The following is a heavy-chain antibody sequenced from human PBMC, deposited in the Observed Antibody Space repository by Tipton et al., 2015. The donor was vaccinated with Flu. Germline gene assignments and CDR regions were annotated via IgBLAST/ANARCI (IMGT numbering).Heavy chain of an antibody. CDR3: ARMGVAAGSFYIDS. CDR2: IYYSGST. J-gene: IGHJ4*02. V-gene: IGHV4-59*01. CDR1: GGSISNDY. D-gene: IGHD6-13*01. Sequence: PGLVKPSETLSLTCTVSGGSISNDYWSWIRQPPGKGLEWIGYIYYSGSTNYNPSLKSRVTISVDTSKNQFSLNLSSVTAADTAVYYCARMGVAAGSFYIDSWGQGTLVTVSS.